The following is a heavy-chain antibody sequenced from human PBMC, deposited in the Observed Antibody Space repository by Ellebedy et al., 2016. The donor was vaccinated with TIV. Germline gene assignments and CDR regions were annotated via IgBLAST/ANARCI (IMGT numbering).Heavy chain of an antibody. D-gene: IGHD2-15*01. J-gene: IGHJ6*02. CDR2: VWYDGNNK. Sequence: GESLKISCVASGFTFMSYGMHWVRQVPGKGLEWVAVVWYDGNNKRIADSVKGRFTISRDNSKSTVFLQMNSLRAEDSAVYYCAREVVAPGPDDVYYGMDVWGQGTTVTVSS. V-gene: IGHV3-33*01. CDR3: AREVVAPGPDDVYYGMDV. CDR1: GFTFMSYG.